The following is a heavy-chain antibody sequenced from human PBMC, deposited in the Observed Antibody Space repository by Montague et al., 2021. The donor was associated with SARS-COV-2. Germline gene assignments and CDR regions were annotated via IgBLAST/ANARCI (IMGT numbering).Heavy chain of an antibody. CDR1: GTSFSGYY. CDR2: INHGGST. CDR3: ARLRDGVVPSPILGVGPYYSYYYMDV. J-gene: IGHJ6*03. D-gene: IGHD3-10*01. Sequence: SETLSLTCAVHGTSFSGYYWNWIRQSPGKGLEWIGEINHGGSTKYSPSLKSRLTISADTSKNQSSLKLTSVAAADTAVYYCARLRDGVVPSPILGVGPYYSYYYMDVWGRGTTVTVSS. V-gene: IGHV4-34*01.